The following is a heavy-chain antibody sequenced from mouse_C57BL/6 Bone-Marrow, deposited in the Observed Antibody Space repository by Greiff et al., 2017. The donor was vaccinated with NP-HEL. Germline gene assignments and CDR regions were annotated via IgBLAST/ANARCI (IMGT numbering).Heavy chain of an antibody. V-gene: IGHV14-2*01. J-gene: IGHJ2*01. CDR2: IDPEDGET. CDR3: ARGTTVVARLDY. D-gene: IGHD1-1*01. CDR1: GFNIKDYY. Sequence: VQLQQSGAELVKPGASVKLSCTASGFNIKDYYMHWVKQRPEQGLEWIGRIDPEDGETKYAPKFPGKATITADTSSNTAYLQLSSLTSEDTAVYYCARGTTVVARLDYWGQGTTLTVSS.